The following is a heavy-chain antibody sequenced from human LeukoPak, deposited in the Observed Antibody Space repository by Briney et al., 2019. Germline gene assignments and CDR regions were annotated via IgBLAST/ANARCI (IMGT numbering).Heavy chain of an antibody. Sequence: LAASVKVCCKASGYNFTGYYMHWVRQAPGQGLELMGRINPNSGGTNYAQKFQGRVTMTRYTSIRPAYLEPRRLRSDHPASDSRARVHCTNGVCYLFDYWGQGTLVTVSS. J-gene: IGHJ4*02. V-gene: IGHV1-2*06. CDR2: INPNSGGT. CDR1: GYNFTGYY. CDR3: ARVHCTNGVCYLFDY. D-gene: IGHD2-8*01.